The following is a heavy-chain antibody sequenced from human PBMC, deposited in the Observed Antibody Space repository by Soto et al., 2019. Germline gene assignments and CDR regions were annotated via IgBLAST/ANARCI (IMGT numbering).Heavy chain of an antibody. CDR1: GYNFLTYG. V-gene: IGHV1-18*01. D-gene: IGHD3-10*01. CDR2: ISTDNTHR. Sequence: ASVKVSCKASGYNFLTYGISWLRQAPGRGLEWMGWISTDNTHRNYAQNFQERVTMTTDTSTNTAYMELRSMRSDDTARYYCARDRPGISVIRAVKTYNYFDPWGQGTLVTVSS. J-gene: IGHJ5*02. CDR3: ARDRPGISVIRAVKTYNYFDP.